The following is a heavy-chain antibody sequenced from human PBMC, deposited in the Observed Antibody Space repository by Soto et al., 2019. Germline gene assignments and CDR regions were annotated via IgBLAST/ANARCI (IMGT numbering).Heavy chain of an antibody. CDR2: ILHTGGT. J-gene: IGHJ4*02. CDR3: ARLQFGEGFDY. D-gene: IGHD3-10*01. Sequence: PSETLSLTCAVSGGSISGGGFSWSWIRQPPGKGLEWIGYILHTGGTQYNPSLKSRVSMSVDKSKNQFSLHLTSVTAADTAVYYCARLQFGEGFDYWGQGALAPVSS. V-gene: IGHV4-30-2*01. CDR1: GGSISGGGFS.